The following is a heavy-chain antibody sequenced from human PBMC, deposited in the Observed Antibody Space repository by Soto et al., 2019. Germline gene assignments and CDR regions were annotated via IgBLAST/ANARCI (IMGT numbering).Heavy chain of an antibody. CDR2: IKAGNGNT. CDR1: GYTFTNYA. D-gene: IGHD2-2*01. V-gene: IGHV1-3*01. CDR3: ARDACSGTSRHNQVNYYAMDV. Sequence: ASLKFSCKASGYTFTNYAMHWERQAPGQRLKWMGWIKAGNGNTKYSQKFQGRVTITRDTSASTAYMELSSLRSEDTAVYYCARDACSGTSRHNQVNYYAMDVWGEGTMVPDSS. J-gene: IGHJ6*04.